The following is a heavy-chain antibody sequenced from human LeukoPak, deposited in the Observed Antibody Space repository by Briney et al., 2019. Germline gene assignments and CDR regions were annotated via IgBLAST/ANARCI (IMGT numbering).Heavy chain of an antibody. V-gene: IGHV3-49*04. CDR2: IRSISYGGTR. J-gene: IGHJ4*02. CDR3: TRKYSDTFDY. D-gene: IGHD5-18*01. Sequence: QPGRSLRLSCTASGFTFGDYAMSWVRQAPGKGLEWVGFIRSISYGGTREYAASVKGRFTISRDVPKGIAYLQMNSLKTEDTAVYYCTRKYSDTFDYWGQGTLVTVSS. CDR1: GFTFGDYA.